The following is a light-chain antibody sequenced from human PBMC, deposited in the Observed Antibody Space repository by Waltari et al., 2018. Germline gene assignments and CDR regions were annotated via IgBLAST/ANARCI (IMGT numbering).Light chain of an antibody. V-gene: IGKV1-16*01. CDR2: DAS. CDR1: QGINNY. CDR3: QQYYSYPLT. Sequence: DVQMTQSPSSLSASVGDRVTITCRASQGINNYLIWNQQKPGNTPKSLIYDASTLQSGVPSRFSGSGSGTDFTLTISSLQPEDFATYYCQQYYSYPLTFGGGTKVEIK. J-gene: IGKJ4*02.